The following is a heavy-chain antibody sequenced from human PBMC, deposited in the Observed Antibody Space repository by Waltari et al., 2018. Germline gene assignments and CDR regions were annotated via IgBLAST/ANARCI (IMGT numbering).Heavy chain of an antibody. CDR1: GFTFTNYG. Sequence: QVQLVESGGGVVQPGRSLRLSCAASGFTFTNYGMHWVRQAPGKGLEWVAVISYDGSNKYYADSVKGRFTISRDNSKNTLYLQMNSLRVEDTAVYYCAKGITISSNWYFDLWGRGTLVTVSS. CDR3: AKGITISSNWYFDL. CDR2: ISYDGSNK. V-gene: IGHV3-30*18. J-gene: IGHJ2*01. D-gene: IGHD3-9*01.